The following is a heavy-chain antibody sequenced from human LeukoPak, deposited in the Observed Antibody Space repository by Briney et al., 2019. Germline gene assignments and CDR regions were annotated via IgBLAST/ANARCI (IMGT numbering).Heavy chain of an antibody. CDR2: INAGNGNT. CDR1: GYTFTSYA. V-gene: IGHV1-3*01. J-gene: IGHJ4*02. D-gene: IGHD6-19*01. Sequence: ASVKVSCKASGYTFTSYAMHWVRQAPGQRLEWVGWINAGNGNTKYSQKFQGRVTITRDTSASTAYMELSSLRSEDTAVYYCARSVAVAGSLFGWGQGILVTVSS. CDR3: ARSVAVAGSLFG.